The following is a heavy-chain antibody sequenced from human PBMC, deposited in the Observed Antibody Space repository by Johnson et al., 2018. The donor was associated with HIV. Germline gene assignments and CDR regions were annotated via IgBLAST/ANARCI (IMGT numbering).Heavy chain of an antibody. Sequence: VQLVEYGGGVVKPGRSLRLSCAASGFTVSSNYMSWVRQAPGKGLEWVAVIWYDGSNKYYADSVKGRFTISRDNSKNTLYLQMNSLRAEDTAVYYCAKDRVAARAFDAFDIWGQGTMVTVSS. D-gene: IGHD6-6*01. CDR3: AKDRVAARAFDAFDI. J-gene: IGHJ3*02. CDR2: IWYDGSNK. V-gene: IGHV3-33*06. CDR1: GFTVSSNY.